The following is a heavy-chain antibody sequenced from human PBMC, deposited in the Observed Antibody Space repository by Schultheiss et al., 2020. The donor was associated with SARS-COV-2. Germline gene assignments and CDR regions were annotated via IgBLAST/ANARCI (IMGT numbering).Heavy chain of an antibody. Sequence: GGSLRLSCAASGFSFTNYAMNWVRQAPGKGLEWVTFIGSGGRNTNYADSVQGRFTISRDDSKNTVFLQMNSLRVEDTAVYYCARDGPHYDIDHWGQGILVTVSS. CDR3: ARDGPHYDIDH. CDR2: IGSGGRNT. J-gene: IGHJ4*02. CDR1: GFSFTNYA. V-gene: IGHV3-33*08. D-gene: IGHD3-22*01.